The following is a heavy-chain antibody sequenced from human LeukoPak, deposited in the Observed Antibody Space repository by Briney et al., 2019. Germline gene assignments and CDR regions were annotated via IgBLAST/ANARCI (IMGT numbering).Heavy chain of an antibody. J-gene: IGHJ6*03. CDR3: ARGGLRLGDGYYMDV. D-gene: IGHD3-16*01. Sequence: SETLSLTCTVSGGSVSDYYWSWIRQSPGKGLEWIGYIYYTGSSSYNPSLRSRVTISADTSKNQFSLKLSSVTAADTAVYYCARGGLRLGDGYYMDVWGKGTTVTISS. CDR1: GGSVSDYY. CDR2: IYYTGSS. V-gene: IGHV4-59*02.